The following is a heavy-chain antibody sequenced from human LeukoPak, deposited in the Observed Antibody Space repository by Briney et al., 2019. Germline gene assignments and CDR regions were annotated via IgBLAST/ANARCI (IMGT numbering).Heavy chain of an antibody. CDR3: ARDDWARTAY. J-gene: IGHJ4*02. CDR1: GFTFSSYW. Sequence: GGSLRLSCVASGFTFSSYWMSWVRQAPGKGLEWVAYIKQDGSEKYYVDSVKGRITISRDNAKNSLYLQMNSLRAEDTAVYYCARDDWARTAYWGQGTLVTVSS. V-gene: IGHV3-7*01. D-gene: IGHD3-9*01. CDR2: IKQDGSEK.